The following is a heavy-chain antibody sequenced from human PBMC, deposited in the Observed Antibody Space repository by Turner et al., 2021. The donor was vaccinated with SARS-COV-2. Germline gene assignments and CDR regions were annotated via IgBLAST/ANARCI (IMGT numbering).Heavy chain of an antibody. CDR2: ISAYNGNT. J-gene: IGHJ1*01. D-gene: IGHD2-2*01. CDR3: ASDCSSTSCQTGYFQH. V-gene: IGHV1-18*04. Sequence: QVQLVQSGAEVKKPGASVKVSCKASGYTFTSYGISWVRQAPGQGLEWTGWISAYNGNTNYAQKLQGRVTMTTDTSTSTAYMELRSLRSDDTVVYYCASDCSSTSCQTGYFQHWGQGTLVTVSS. CDR1: GYTFTSYG.